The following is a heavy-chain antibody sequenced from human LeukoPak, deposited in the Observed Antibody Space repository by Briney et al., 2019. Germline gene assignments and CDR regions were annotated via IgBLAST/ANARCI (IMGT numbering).Heavy chain of an antibody. CDR3: ARVAVAGNYFDY. CDR2: ISSSGSTI. Sequence: GGSLRLSCAASGFTFSSYGMNWVRQAPGKGLEWVSYISSSGSTIYYADSVKGRFTISRDNSKNTLYLQMNSLRAEDTAVYYCARVAVAGNYFDYWGQGTLVTVSS. D-gene: IGHD6-19*01. J-gene: IGHJ4*02. V-gene: IGHV3-48*01. CDR1: GFTFSSYG.